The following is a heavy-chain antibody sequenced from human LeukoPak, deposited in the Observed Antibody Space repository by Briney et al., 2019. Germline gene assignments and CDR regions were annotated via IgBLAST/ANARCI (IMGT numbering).Heavy chain of an antibody. Sequence: SETLSLTCSVSGDSVTSTYWSWIRQPPGKGLEWIAYGHHSESSNYNPSFRSRVIIPVDTSRNQFSLRLSSVTAADTAIYYCVRESAGSLHDSTAAFHYWGQGILVIVSS. CDR3: VRESAGSLHDSTAAFHY. CDR1: GDSVTSTY. V-gene: IGHV4-59*02. D-gene: IGHD2-8*02. CDR2: GHHSESS. J-gene: IGHJ4*02.